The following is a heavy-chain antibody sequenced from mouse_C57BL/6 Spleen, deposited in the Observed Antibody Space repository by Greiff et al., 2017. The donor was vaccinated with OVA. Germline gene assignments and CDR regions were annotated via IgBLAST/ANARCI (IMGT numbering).Heavy chain of an antibody. Sequence: QVQLQQPGAELVMPGASVKLSCKASGYTFTSYWMHWVKQRPGQGLEWIEEIDPSDSYTNYNQKFKGKSTLTVDKSSSTAYMQLSSLTSEDSAVYYGARGAYSYYDERAFDYWGQGTTLTVSS. J-gene: IGHJ2*01. CDR2: IDPSDSYT. V-gene: IGHV1-69*01. D-gene: IGHD2-4*01. CDR3: ARGAYSYYDERAFDY. CDR1: GYTFTSYW.